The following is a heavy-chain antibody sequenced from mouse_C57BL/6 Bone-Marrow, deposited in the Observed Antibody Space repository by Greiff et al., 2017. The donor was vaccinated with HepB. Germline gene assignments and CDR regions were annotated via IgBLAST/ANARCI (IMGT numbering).Heavy chain of an antibody. Sequence: EVQLVESGEGLVKPGGSLKLSCAASGFTFSSYAMSWVRQTPEKRLEWVAYISSGGDYIYYADTVKGRFSISRDNARNTLYLQRSSLKSEDTAMKYCTRILYYDYPAWFAYWGQGTLVTVSA. CDR2: ISSGGDYI. J-gene: IGHJ3*01. D-gene: IGHD2-4*01. CDR3: TRILYYDYPAWFAY. V-gene: IGHV5-9-1*02. CDR1: GFTFSSYA.